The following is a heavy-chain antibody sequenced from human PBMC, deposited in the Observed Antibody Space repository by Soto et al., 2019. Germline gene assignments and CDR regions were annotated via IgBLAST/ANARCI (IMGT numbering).Heavy chain of an antibody. Sequence: QVQLVQSGAEVKKPGSSVKVSCKASGGTFSSYAISWVRQAPGQGLEWMGGIIPIFGTANYAQKFQGRVTITADESTSTAYMELSSLRSEDTAVYYCARGPSIAVVATEDPAGDWFDSWGQGTLVTVSS. CDR2: IIPIFGTA. CDR3: ARGPSIAVVATEDPAGDWFDS. D-gene: IGHD6-13*01. V-gene: IGHV1-69*01. J-gene: IGHJ5*01. CDR1: GGTFSSYA.